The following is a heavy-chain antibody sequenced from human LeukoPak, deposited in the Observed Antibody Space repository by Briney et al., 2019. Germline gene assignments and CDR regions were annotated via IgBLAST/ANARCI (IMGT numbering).Heavy chain of an antibody. J-gene: IGHJ4*02. Sequence: PGGSLRLSCAASGFTFNTYAMTWVRQAPGKGLEWVSAISGSGGSTYYADSVKGRFTISRDNSKNTLYLQMNSLRAEDTAVYYCAKDLDRGLNFDYWGQGTLDTVSS. V-gene: IGHV3-23*01. D-gene: IGHD3/OR15-3a*01. CDR1: GFTFNTYA. CDR2: ISGSGGST. CDR3: AKDLDRGLNFDY.